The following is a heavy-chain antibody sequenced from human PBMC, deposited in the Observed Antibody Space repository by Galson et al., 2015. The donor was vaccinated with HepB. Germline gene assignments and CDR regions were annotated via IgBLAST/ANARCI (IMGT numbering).Heavy chain of an antibody. D-gene: IGHD3-22*01. CDR1: GFSVSSNY. Sequence: SLRLSCAASGFSVSSNYMSWVRQAPGKGLEWVSVIYSGGSIYHADSVKGRFTISRDSSKNTLYLQMNILRAEDTAVYYCARAHFDTSGDSDWGQGTLVTVSS. CDR3: ARAHFDTSGDSD. CDR2: IYSGGSI. J-gene: IGHJ4*02. V-gene: IGHV3-66*01.